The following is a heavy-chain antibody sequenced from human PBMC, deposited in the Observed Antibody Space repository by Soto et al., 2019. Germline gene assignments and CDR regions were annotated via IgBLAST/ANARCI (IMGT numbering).Heavy chain of an antibody. J-gene: IGHJ4*02. CDR1: GFTFGNYW. Sequence: LRLFCAASGFTFGNYWMHWVRQAPGKGLEWVSRMNSDGSTTNYADSVKGRFTVSRDNARNTLHLQMNSLRAEDTAVYYCATAEVDYWGPGTLVTVSS. CDR3: ATAEVDY. V-gene: IGHV3-74*01. CDR2: MNSDGSTT.